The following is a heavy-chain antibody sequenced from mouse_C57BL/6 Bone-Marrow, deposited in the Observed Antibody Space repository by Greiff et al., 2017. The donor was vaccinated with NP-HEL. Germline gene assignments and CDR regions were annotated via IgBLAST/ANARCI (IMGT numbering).Heavy chain of an antibody. CDR3: ARKIYYGSYDAMDY. CDR1: GFTFSSYA. D-gene: IGHD2-1*01. J-gene: IGHJ4*01. Sequence: EVQLVESGGGLVKPGGSLKLSCAASGFTFSSYAMSWVRQTPEKRLEWVATISDGGSYTYYPDNVKGRFTISRDNAKNNLYLQMSHLKSEDTAMYYCARKIYYGSYDAMDYWGQGTSVTVSS. CDR2: ISDGGSYT. V-gene: IGHV5-4*01.